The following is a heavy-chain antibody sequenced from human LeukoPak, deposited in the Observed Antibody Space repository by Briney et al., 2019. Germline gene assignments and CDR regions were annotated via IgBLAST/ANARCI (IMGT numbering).Heavy chain of an antibody. J-gene: IGHJ3*02. Sequence: GGSLRLSCAASGFTFSSYWMHWVRQAPGKGLVWVSRINSDGSSTSYADSVKGRFTISRDNAKNTLYLQMNSLRAEDTAVYYCARETPWSDAFDIWGQGTMVTVSS. V-gene: IGHV3-74*01. CDR2: INSDGSST. CDR1: GFTFSSYW. CDR3: ARETPWSDAFDI. D-gene: IGHD2-15*01.